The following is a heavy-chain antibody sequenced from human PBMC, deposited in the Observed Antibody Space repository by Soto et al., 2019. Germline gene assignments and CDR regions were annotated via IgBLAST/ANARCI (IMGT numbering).Heavy chain of an antibody. Sequence: PSESLSLTCSVSGGSLSSGDYYWRWIRQPPGKGLEWIGYIYYSGSTYYTPSLKSRVTISVDTSKNQFSLKLSSVTAADTAVYYCARGGDFWTARHHFDYCGQATRFTVSS. CDR3: ARGGDFWTARHHFDY. D-gene: IGHD3-3*01. CDR2: IYYSGST. J-gene: IGHJ4*02. CDR1: GGSLSSGDYY. V-gene: IGHV4-30-4*01.